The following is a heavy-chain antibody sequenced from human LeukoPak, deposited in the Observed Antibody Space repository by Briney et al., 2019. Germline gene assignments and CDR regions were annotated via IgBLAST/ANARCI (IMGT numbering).Heavy chain of an antibody. CDR2: ISGSGGNT. Sequence: GGSLRLSCAASGFTFRNYVMSWVRQAPGKGLEWVSAISGSGGNTYYADSVKGRFTISRDNSKNTLYLQMNSLTAEDTAVYSCAKSDCGGDCWLIDYWGQGIPVTVSS. CDR3: AKSDCGGDCWLIDY. CDR1: GFTFRNYV. J-gene: IGHJ4*02. D-gene: IGHD2-21*02. V-gene: IGHV3-23*01.